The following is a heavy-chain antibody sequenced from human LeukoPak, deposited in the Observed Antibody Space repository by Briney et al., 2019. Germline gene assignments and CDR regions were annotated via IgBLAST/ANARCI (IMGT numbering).Heavy chain of an antibody. CDR1: GFTFSSYA. J-gene: IGHJ4*02. Sequence: PGGSLRLSCAASGFTFSSYAMSWVRQAPGKGLEWVSAISGSGGSTYYADSVKGRFTISRDNSKNTLYLQMGSLRVEDMAVYYCARDLRGSNAYWGQGTLVTVSS. CDR3: ARDLRGSNAY. D-gene: IGHD1-26*01. V-gene: IGHV3-23*01. CDR2: ISGSGGST.